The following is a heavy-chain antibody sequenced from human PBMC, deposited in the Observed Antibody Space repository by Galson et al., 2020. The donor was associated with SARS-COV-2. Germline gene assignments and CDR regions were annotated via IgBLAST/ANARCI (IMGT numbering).Heavy chain of an antibody. Sequence: GSLRLSCAASGFTFSDSPIHWVRQASGRGLEWVGRIRSKANRYSTSYAASVKGRFTIFRDDSENTAYLQMNSLKTEDTAIYYCTRVPPYISSFWDALYICCQGTMVTVSS. D-gene: IGHD6-6*01. CDR1: GFTFSDSP. CDR2: IRSKANRYST. V-gene: IGHV3-73*01. CDR3: TRVPPYISSFWDALYI. J-gene: IGHJ3*02.